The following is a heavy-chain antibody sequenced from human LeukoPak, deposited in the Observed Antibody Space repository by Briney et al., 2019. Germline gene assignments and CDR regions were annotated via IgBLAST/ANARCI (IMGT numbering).Heavy chain of an antibody. CDR1: GFTFSSYA. CDR3: AKDQGPSRIAAAGPIDY. J-gene: IGHJ4*02. V-gene: IGHV3-23*01. D-gene: IGHD6-13*01. Sequence: GGSLRLSCAASGFTFSSYAMSWVRQAPGKGLEWVSAISGSGGSTYYADSVKGRFTTSRDNSKNTLYLQMNSLRAEDTAVYYCAKDQGPSRIAAAGPIDYWGQGTLVTVSS. CDR2: ISGSGGST.